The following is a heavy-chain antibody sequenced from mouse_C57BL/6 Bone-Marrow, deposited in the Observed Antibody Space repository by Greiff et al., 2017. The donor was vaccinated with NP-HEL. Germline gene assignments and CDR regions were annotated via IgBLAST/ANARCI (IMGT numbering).Heavy chain of an antibody. D-gene: IGHD2-4*01. CDR3: ARRNYYDYDGLDY. Sequence: VQLQESGAELVKPGASVKMSCKASGYTFTTYPIEWMKQNHGKSLEWIGDFHPYNDDTKYNEKFKGKATLTVEKSSSTVYLELSRLTSDDSAVYYCARRNYYDYDGLDYWGQGTTLTVSS. CDR1: GYTFTTYP. J-gene: IGHJ2*01. V-gene: IGHV1-47*01. CDR2: FHPYNDDT.